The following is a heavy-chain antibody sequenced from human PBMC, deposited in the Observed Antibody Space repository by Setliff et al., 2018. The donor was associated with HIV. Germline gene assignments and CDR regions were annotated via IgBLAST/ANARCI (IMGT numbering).Heavy chain of an antibody. V-gene: IGHV3-74*01. Sequence: GGSLRLSCAASGFSFSELWMNWVRQAPGKGLVWVSRINTDGTNTNYADSVKGRFTISRDNTKNTLYLQMNSLRVEDTAVYYCVRDWEVVAVTAHMDVWGKGTTVTVSS. CDR1: GFSFSELW. J-gene: IGHJ6*03. D-gene: IGHD2-15*01. CDR3: VRDWEVVAVTAHMDV. CDR2: INTDGTNT.